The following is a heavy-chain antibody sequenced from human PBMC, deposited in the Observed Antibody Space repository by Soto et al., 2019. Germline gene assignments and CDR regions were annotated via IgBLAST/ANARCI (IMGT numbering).Heavy chain of an antibody. CDR2: IKSKINGVTT. CDR1: GFTFANAW. D-gene: IGHD3-3*01. V-gene: IGHV3-15*01. J-gene: IGHJ4*02. Sequence: EVQLVESGGGLVKPGGSLRLSCAASGFTFANAWMTWVRQAPGKGLEWVGRIKSKINGVTTDYESPVKDRFSISRGDSKNTLYLQMNSLKTEDTAVYYCTTDLPWSFGALLYWGQGTLVTVSS. CDR3: TTDLPWSFGALLY.